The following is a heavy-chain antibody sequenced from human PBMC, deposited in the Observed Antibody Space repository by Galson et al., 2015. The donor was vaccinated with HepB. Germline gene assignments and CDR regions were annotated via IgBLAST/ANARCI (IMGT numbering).Heavy chain of an antibody. CDR1: GGSISSSSYY. J-gene: IGHJ5*02. CDR2: LYYSGST. CDR3: ARRPGWFDP. Sequence: ETLSLTCTVSGGSISSSSYYWGWIRQPPGRGLEWIGGLYYSGSTYYNPSLKSRVTISVDTSKNQFSLRLSSVTAADTAVYYCARRPGWFDPWGQGTLVTVSS. V-gene: IGHV4-39*01.